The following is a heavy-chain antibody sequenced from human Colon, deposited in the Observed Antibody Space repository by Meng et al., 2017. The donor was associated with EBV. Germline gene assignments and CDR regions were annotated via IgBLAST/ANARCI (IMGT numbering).Heavy chain of an antibody. V-gene: IGHV4-4*02. CDR3: GRDQGRELINH. J-gene: IGHJ4*02. CDR2: MSHSGTT. D-gene: IGHD1-7*01. CDR1: GGSISSSYW. Sequence: QLQESGPGLVKPSVPLSLTCVVSGGSISSSYWWTWVRQSPGKGLEWIGEMSHSGTTNYNPSLKSRVTISVDKSKNQFYLSLFSVTAADTAVYYCGRDQGRELINHWGQGTLVTVSS.